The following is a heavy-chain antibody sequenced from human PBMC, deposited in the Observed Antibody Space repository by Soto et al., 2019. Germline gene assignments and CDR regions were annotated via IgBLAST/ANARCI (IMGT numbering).Heavy chain of an antibody. Sequence: ASVKVSCQASGYTFTSYAMHWVRQTPGQRLEWMGWINAGNGNTKYSQKFQGRVTITRDTSASTAYMELSSLRSEDTAVYYCARALFPPIAYYFDYWGQGTLVTVSS. CDR3: ARALFPPIAYYFDY. CDR1: GYTFTSYA. J-gene: IGHJ4*02. V-gene: IGHV1-3*01. CDR2: INAGNGNT.